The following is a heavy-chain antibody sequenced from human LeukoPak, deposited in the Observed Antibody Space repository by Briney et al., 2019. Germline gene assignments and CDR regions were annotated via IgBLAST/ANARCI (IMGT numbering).Heavy chain of an antibody. Sequence: PSETLSLTCTVSGGSMFSSYWSWLRQPPGKGLEWIGYIYYRGSTNYNPSLKSRVTISVDTSKNQFSLKLSSVTAAETAVYYCAREGRYRYGYNEYHSYMDIWGKGTTVTVSS. CDR2: IYYRGST. CDR1: GGSMFSSY. CDR3: AREGRYRYGYNEYHSYMDI. V-gene: IGHV4-59*01. J-gene: IGHJ6*03. D-gene: IGHD5-24*01.